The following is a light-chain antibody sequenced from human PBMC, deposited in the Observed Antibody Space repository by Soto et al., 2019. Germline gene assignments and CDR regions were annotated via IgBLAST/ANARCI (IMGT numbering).Light chain of an antibody. CDR3: QQYGSSPRT. V-gene: IGKV3-20*01. CDR2: GAS. J-gene: IGKJ1*01. CDR1: QSVSRSY. Sequence: IVLTQSPGALSLSPGERATLSCGASQSVSRSYLAWYQQKPGQAPRLLIYGASTRATGIPDRFSGSGSGTGFTLTISRLEPEDFAVYYCQQYGSSPRTFGQGTKVEIK.